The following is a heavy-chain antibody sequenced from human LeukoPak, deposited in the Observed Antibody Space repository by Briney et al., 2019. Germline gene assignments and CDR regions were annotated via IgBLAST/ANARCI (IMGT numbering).Heavy chain of an antibody. Sequence: PGGSLRLSCAASGFTFSSYSMNWVRQAPGKGLEWVSYISSSSSTIYYADSVKGRFTISRDNAKNSLYLQMNSLRAEDTAVYYCAREGRTEVRGYSYGQEYYFDYWGQGTLVTVSS. CDR3: AREGRTEVRGYSYGQEYYFDY. V-gene: IGHV3-48*04. D-gene: IGHD5-18*01. J-gene: IGHJ4*02. CDR1: GFTFSSYS. CDR2: ISSSSSTI.